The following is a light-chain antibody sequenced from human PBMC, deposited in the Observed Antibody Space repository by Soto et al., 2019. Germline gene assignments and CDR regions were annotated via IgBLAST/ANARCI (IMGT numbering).Light chain of an antibody. CDR1: PTDIGGYEY. V-gene: IGLV2-14*01. Sequence: QSVLTQPTSVSGSPGQSIAISCTGNPTDIGGYEYVSWYQQHPGKAPRLLIHGVRNRPPGISSRFSGSKSGLTASLTISGLQAEDEADYYCSSFTTNRLYVFGPGTKVHRP. J-gene: IGLJ1*01. CDR3: SSFTTNRLYV. CDR2: GVR.